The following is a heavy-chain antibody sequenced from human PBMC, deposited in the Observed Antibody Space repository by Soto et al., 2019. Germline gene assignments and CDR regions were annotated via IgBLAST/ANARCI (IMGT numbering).Heavy chain of an antibody. CDR1: GFSLTTTVAG. Sequence: QLTLNEAGPTQVKPRQTLTLTCTFSGFSLTTTVAGVGWIRQSPGKPPQWLALLYSDDDKRYSPSLKSRLTITKETSKSQEVLPLADWDPADTATCYWGHRVHRTGFRLVTTSAIYFDCWGQRTPVAVSS. V-gene: IGHV2-5*02. J-gene: IGHJ4*02. D-gene: IGHD5-18*01. CDR3: GHRVHRTGFRLVTTSAIYFDC. CDR2: LYSDDDK.